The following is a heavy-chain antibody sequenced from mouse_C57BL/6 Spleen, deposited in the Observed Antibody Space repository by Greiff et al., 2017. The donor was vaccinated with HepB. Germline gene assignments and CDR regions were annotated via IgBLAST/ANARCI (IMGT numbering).Heavy chain of an antibody. J-gene: IGHJ3*01. CDR3: ASLDGYYEAY. Sequence: QVQLQQSGAELARPGASVKLSCKASGYTFTSYGISWVKQRTGQGLEWIGEIYPRSGNTYYNEKFKGKATLTADKSSSTAYMELRSLTSEDSAVYFCASLDGYYEAYWGQGTLVTVSA. CDR2: IYPRSGNT. V-gene: IGHV1-81*01. CDR1: GYTFTSYG. D-gene: IGHD2-3*01.